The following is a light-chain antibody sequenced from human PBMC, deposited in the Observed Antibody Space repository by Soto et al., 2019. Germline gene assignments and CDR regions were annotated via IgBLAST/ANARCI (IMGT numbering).Light chain of an antibody. Sequence: EIVLTQSPGTLSLSPGERVTLSCRASQNVRTNYLAWYQQKPGQAPRLLIYDASTRATVIPARFSGSGSGTEFTLTISSLQSEDFAVYYCQQYNDWPPITFGQGTRLEIK. CDR2: DAS. J-gene: IGKJ5*01. CDR3: QQYNDWPPIT. V-gene: IGKV3-15*01. CDR1: QNVRTN.